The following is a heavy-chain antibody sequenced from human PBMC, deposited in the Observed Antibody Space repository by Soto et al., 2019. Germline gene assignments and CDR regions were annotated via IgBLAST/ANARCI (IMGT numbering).Heavy chain of an antibody. V-gene: IGHV3-7*01. D-gene: IGHD3-3*01. J-gene: IGHJ4*02. CDR2: IKLDGSEK. CDR1: GFTFSRYW. CDR3: ARDQARFLEWSYTLDS. Sequence: PGGSLRLSCAASGFTFSRYWMSWVRQTPGKGLEWVANIKLDGSEKYYVDYVKGRFTISRDNAKNSLFLQMNSLRAEDMAVYYCARDQARFLEWSYTLDSWGQGTLVTVSS.